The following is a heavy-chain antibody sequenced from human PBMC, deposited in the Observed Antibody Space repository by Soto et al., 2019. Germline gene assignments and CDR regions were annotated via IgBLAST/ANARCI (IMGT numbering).Heavy chain of an antibody. V-gene: IGHV5-10-1*01. CDR3: VRQLDYGGNSRYFDL. J-gene: IGHJ2*01. CDR2: IDPSDSYT. D-gene: IGHD4-17*01. Sequence: QVPGKGLEWMGRIDPSDSYTNYSPSFQGHVTISADKSISTAYLQWSSLKASDTAMYYCVRQLDYGGNSRYFDLWGRGTLVTVSS.